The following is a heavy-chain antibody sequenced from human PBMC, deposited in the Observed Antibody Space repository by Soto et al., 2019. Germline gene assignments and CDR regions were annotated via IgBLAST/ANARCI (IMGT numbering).Heavy chain of an antibody. Sequence: ASVKVSCKASGYTFTGYYMHWVRQAPGQGLEWMGWINPNSGGTNYAQKFQGRVTMTRDTSISTAYMELSRLRSDDTAVYYCARTLVRYFDWLASSYYYYYGMDVWGQGTTVTVS. CDR2: INPNSGGT. J-gene: IGHJ6*02. V-gene: IGHV1-2*02. CDR3: ARTLVRYFDWLASSYYYYYGMDV. D-gene: IGHD3-9*01. CDR1: GYTFTGYY.